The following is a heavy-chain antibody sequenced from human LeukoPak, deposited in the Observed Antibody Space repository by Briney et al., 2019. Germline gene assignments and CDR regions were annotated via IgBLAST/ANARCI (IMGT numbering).Heavy chain of an antibody. Sequence: GGSLRLSCAASGFTFSGYSMNWVRQAPGKGLEWVSHISSSSDSIYYADSVKGRFTISRDNAKNTLYLQMNSLRAEDTAVYYCVQEGPRGLAFDIWGQGTKVTVSS. CDR1: GFTFSGYS. V-gene: IGHV3-48*01. CDR3: VQEGPRGLAFDI. J-gene: IGHJ3*02. CDR2: ISSSSDSI.